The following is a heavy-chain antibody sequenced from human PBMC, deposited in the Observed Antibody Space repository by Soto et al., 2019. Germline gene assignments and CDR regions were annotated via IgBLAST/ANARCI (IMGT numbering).Heavy chain of an antibody. CDR1: GGSFSGYY. J-gene: IGHJ5*02. D-gene: IGHD6-19*01. CDR3: AIRSGWQQLNWLDP. Sequence: SETLSLTCAVYGGSFSGYYWSWIRQPPGKGLEWIGEINHSGSTNYNPSLKSRVTISVDTSKNQFSLKLSSVTAADTAVYYCAIRSGWQQLNWLDPWGQGTLVTFSS. CDR2: INHSGST. V-gene: IGHV4-34*01.